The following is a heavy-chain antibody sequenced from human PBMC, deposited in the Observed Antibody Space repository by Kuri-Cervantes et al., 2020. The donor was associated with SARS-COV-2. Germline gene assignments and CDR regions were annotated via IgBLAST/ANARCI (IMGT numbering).Heavy chain of an antibody. Sequence: GGSLRLSCAASGFTFSSYAMHWVRPAPGKGLEWVAVISYDVSNKYYADSVKGRFTISRDNSKNTLYLQMNSLRAEDTAVYYCARDQYDFWSGYLRGIGDVWGQGTTVTVSS. CDR1: GFTFSSYA. V-gene: IGHV3-30-3*01. CDR2: ISYDVSNK. D-gene: IGHD3-3*01. J-gene: IGHJ6*02. CDR3: ARDQYDFWSGYLRGIGDV.